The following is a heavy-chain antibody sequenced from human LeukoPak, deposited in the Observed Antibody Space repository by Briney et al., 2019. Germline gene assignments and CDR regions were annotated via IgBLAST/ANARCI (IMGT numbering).Heavy chain of an antibody. Sequence: GGSLRLSCAASEVTFSTYTMTWVRQAPGKGLEWVSSISGSGNYIYYADSLKGRFTISRDNAKNSLYLQMNSLRAEDTAVYYCARDEKDYGDFPDYWGQGTLVTVSS. J-gene: IGHJ4*02. D-gene: IGHD4-17*01. CDR2: ISGSGNYI. CDR1: EVTFSTYT. V-gene: IGHV3-21*01. CDR3: ARDEKDYGDFPDY.